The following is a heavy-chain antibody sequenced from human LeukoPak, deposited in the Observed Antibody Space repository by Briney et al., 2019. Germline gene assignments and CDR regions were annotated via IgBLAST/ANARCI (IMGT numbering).Heavy chain of an antibody. Sequence: ASVKVSCKASGYTFTSYYMHWVRQAPGQGLEWMGIINPSGGSTSYAQKFQGRVTMTRDMSTSTVYMELSSLRSEDTAVYYCARDDAYSSSSYYYYMDVWGKGTTVTVSS. CDR1: GYTFTSYY. V-gene: IGHV1-46*01. CDR2: INPSGGST. J-gene: IGHJ6*03. CDR3: ARDDAYSSSSYYYYMDV. D-gene: IGHD6-6*01.